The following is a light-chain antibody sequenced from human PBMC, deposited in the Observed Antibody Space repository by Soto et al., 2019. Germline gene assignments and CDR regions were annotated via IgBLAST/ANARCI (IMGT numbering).Light chain of an antibody. CDR2: DAS. J-gene: IGKJ2*01. V-gene: IGKV3-15*01. CDR3: QQYNDWPMYT. Sequence: EVVMTQSPATLSVSPGERATLSCRASPSVNSNLAWYQQKPGQAPRLLIYDASTRATGIPARFSGSGSGTEFTLTISSLQSEDFAVYYWQQYNDWPMYTLGQGTKLEIK. CDR1: PSVNSN.